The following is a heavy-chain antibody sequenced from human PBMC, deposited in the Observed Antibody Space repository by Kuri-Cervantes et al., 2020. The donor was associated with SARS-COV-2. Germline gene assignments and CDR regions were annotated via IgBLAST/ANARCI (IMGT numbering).Heavy chain of an antibody. D-gene: IGHD6-19*01. J-gene: IGHJ3*02. CDR3: ARAGVAGTYVGNDAFDI. CDR1: GFTFSSYG. CDR2: ISSSSSYI. V-gene: IGHV3-21*01. Sequence: GGSLRLSCAASGFTFSSYGMHWVRQAPGKGLEWVSSISSSSSYIYYADSVKGRFTISRDNAKNSLYLQMNSLRAEDTAVYYCARAGVAGTYVGNDAFDIWGQGTMVTVSS.